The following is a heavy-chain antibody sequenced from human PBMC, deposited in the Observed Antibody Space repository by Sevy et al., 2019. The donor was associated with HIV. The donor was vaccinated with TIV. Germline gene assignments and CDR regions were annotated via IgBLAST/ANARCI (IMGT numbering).Heavy chain of an antibody. CDR3: VRETTMLPRGAFDF. CDR2: ISFDGTDK. CDR1: GFTFSSYP. D-gene: IGHD3-10*01. J-gene: IGHJ3*01. Sequence: GGSLRLSCAASGFTFSSYPMHWVRQAPGKGLEWVSFISFDGTDKYYADSVKGRVTITRDNSTNTLFLQMNSLKAEDTAFYYCVRETTMLPRGAFDFWGQGTMVTVSS. V-gene: IGHV3-30-3*01.